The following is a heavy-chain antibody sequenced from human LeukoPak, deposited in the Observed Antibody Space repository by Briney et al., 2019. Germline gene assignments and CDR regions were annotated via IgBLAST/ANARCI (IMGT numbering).Heavy chain of an antibody. D-gene: IGHD6-6*01. J-gene: IGHJ4*02. V-gene: IGHV4-59*01. CDR3: ARSSASGGYYFDY. CDR2: IYYSGST. Sequence: SETLSLTCTVSGGSIGSYYWNWIRQPPGKGLEWIGYIYYSGSTNYNPSLKSRVTISVDTSKNQFSLKLSSVTAADTAVYYCARSSASGGYYFDYWGQGTLVTVSS. CDR1: GGSIGSYY.